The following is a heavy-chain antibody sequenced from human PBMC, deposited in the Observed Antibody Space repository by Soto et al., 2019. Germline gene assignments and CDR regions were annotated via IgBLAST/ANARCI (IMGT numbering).Heavy chain of an antibody. D-gene: IGHD2-21*02. V-gene: IGHV4-61*03. CDR2: IHYNGRT. CDR3: ARDLWGYCGTDCYPLDV. Sequence: RLTPKKELQWIGFIHYNGRTDSSPSLKSRVTISLDMSKNHVSLILKSVNIADSAIYYCARDLWGYCGTDCYPLDVWGQGTTVTVSS. J-gene: IGHJ6*02.